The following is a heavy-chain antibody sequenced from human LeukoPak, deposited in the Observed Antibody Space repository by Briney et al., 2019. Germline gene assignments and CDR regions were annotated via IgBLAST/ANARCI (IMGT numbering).Heavy chain of an antibody. V-gene: IGHV4-31*03. CDR2: IYYSGST. D-gene: IGHD6-13*01. J-gene: IGHJ4*02. CDR3: ARYAIAAAAPSY. Sequence: SQTLSLTCTVSGGSISSGGYYWSWIRQHPGKGLEWIGYIYYSGSTYYNPSLKSRVTISVDTSKNQFSLKLSSVTAADTAVYYCARYAIAAAAPSYWGQGTLVTVSS. CDR1: GGSISSGGYY.